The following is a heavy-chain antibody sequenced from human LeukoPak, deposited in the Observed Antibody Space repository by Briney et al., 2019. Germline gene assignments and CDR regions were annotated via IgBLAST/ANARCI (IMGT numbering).Heavy chain of an antibody. CDR2: INPNSGGT. J-gene: IGHJ5*02. Sequence: EASVKVSCKASGYTFTGYYMHWVRQAPGQWLEWMGWINPNSGGTNYAQKFQGWVTMTRDTSISTAYMELSRLRSDDTAVYYCARNGRDSGYSSSTTCHDWFDPWGQGTLVTVSS. D-gene: IGHD2-2*01. CDR1: GYTFTGYY. CDR3: ARNGRDSGYSSSTTCHDWFDP. V-gene: IGHV1-2*04.